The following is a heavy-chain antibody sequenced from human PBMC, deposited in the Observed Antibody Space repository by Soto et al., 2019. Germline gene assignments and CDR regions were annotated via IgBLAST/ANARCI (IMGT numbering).Heavy chain of an antibody. D-gene: IGHD3-22*01. CDR3: ASGYYYDSSGYRNWFDP. V-gene: IGHV1-69*13. CDR1: GGTVSSYA. Sequence: SVQVSFKESGGTVSSYAISWVRQAPGQGLEWMGGIIPIFGTANYAQKFQGRVTITADESTSTAYMELSSLRSEDTAVYYCASGYYYDSSGYRNWFDPWGQGTLVTVSS. J-gene: IGHJ5*02. CDR2: IIPIFGTA.